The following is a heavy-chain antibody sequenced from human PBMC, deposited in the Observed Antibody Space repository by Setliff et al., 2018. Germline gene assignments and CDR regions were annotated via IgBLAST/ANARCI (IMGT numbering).Heavy chain of an antibody. Sequence: SLTCSVSGGSISPYYWIWIRQSPGKGLEWIGYIFYSGSARYNPSLESRVTMSVDTSKNQISLKLTSVTAADTAVYYCARQDRFYDRSVFVEYFQHWGQGALVTVS. CDR1: GGSISPYY. D-gene: IGHD3-22*01. V-gene: IGHV4-59*08. CDR2: IFYSGSA. J-gene: IGHJ1*01. CDR3: ARQDRFYDRSVFVEYFQH.